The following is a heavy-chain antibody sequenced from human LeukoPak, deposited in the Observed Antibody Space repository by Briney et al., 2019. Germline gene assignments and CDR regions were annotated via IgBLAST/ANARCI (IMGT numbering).Heavy chain of an antibody. CDR1: GFTFSSYG. V-gene: IGHV3-33*01. D-gene: IGHD3-22*01. CDR2: IWYDGSNK. J-gene: IGHJ6*02. CDR3: ARGPRYGSSDYPNYGMDV. Sequence: GGSLRLSCAASGFTFSSYGMHWVRQAPGKGLEWVAVIWYDGSNKYYADSVKGRFTISRDNSKNTLYLQMNSLRAEDTAVYYCARGPRYGSSDYPNYGMDVWGQGTTVTVSS.